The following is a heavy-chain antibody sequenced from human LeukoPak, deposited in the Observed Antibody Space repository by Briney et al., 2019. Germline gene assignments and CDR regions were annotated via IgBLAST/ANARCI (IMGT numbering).Heavy chain of an antibody. V-gene: IGHV4-30-4*08. D-gene: IGHD1-26*01. Sequence: SETLSLTCTVSGGSISSGDYYWSWIRQPPGKGLEWIGYMYNSGSTYYNPSLKSRVTISVDTSRNQFSLTLSSVTAADTAVYYCARGKWELLPNFDYWGQGTLVTVSS. CDR2: MYNSGST. CDR3: ARGKWELLPNFDY. CDR1: GGSISSGDYY. J-gene: IGHJ4*02.